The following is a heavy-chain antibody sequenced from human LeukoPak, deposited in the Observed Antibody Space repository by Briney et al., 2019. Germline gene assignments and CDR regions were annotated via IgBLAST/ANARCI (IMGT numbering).Heavy chain of an antibody. Sequence: GASVKVSCKASGGTFSSYAISWVRQAPGQGLEWMGGIIPIFGTANYAQKFQGRVTITTDESTSTAYMELSSLRSEDTAVYYCARGLDGYNLFALEYWGQGTLVTVSS. CDR1: GGTFSSYA. D-gene: IGHD5-24*01. J-gene: IGHJ4*02. CDR2: IIPIFGTA. V-gene: IGHV1-69*05. CDR3: ARGLDGYNLFALEY.